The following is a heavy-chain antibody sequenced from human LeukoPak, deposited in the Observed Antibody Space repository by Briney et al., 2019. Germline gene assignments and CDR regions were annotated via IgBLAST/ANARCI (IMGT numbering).Heavy chain of an antibody. CDR2: ISSSSSTI. V-gene: IGHV3-48*01. Sequence: GRSLRLSCAASGFTFSSYSMNWVRQAPGKGLEWVSYISSSSSTIYYADSVKGRFTISRDNAKNSLYLQMNSLRAEDTAVYYCARVYYDFWSGQEHAFDIWGQGTMVTVSS. J-gene: IGHJ3*02. CDR3: ARVYYDFWSGQEHAFDI. CDR1: GFTFSSYS. D-gene: IGHD3-3*01.